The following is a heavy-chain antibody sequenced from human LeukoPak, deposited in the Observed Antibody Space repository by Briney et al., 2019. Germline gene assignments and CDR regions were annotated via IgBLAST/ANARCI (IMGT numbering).Heavy chain of an antibody. CDR2: INHSGST. J-gene: IGHJ4*02. CDR3: ARERSSGYYFDY. CDR1: GGSFSGYY. Sequence: SETLSLTCAVYGGSFSGYYWSWVRQPPGKGLEWVGEINHSGSTYYNPSLKSRVTISVDTSKNQFSLKLSSVTAADTAVYYCARERSSGYYFDYWGQGTLVTVSS. D-gene: IGHD3-22*01. V-gene: IGHV4-34*01.